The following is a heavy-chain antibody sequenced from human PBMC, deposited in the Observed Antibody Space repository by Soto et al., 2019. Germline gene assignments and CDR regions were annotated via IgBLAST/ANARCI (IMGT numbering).Heavy chain of an antibody. D-gene: IGHD3-10*02. V-gene: IGHV4-59*01. CDR3: ASMIGDPVLSFDS. J-gene: IGHJ5*01. CDR1: GGSISSYY. Sequence: QVQLQESGPGLVKPPETLSLTCTVSGGSISSYYWSWIRQPPGKGLEWIGFIFYSGSTSYNPSLKSRVTISIDTSEYQSSLKLNSVTAADSAVYYCASMIGDPVLSFDSWGQGTLVAVSS. CDR2: IFYSGST.